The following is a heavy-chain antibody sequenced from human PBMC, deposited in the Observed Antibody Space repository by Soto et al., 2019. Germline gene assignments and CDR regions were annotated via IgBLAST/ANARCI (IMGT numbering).Heavy chain of an antibody. Sequence: QVQLVQSGAEVRKPGSSVKVSCKASGGTFSRHAISWVRQAPGQGLEWMGGIIPIFGTANHAQKFQGRVTIIADESTSTVYMELSSLRSEDTAMYYCAREVELGENRPYNWFDPWGQGTLVTVSS. CDR2: IIPIFGTA. J-gene: IGHJ5*02. CDR3: AREVELGENRPYNWFDP. V-gene: IGHV1-69*01. CDR1: GGTFSRHA. D-gene: IGHD3-16*01.